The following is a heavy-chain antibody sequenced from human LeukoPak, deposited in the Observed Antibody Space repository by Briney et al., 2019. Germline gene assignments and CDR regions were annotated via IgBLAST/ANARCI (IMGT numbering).Heavy chain of an antibody. D-gene: IGHD3-10*01. CDR3: AREKSETYYDNFDY. J-gene: IGHJ4*02. V-gene: IGHV4-30-4*01. CDR1: GGSISSGDYY. CDR2: IHYSGST. Sequence: SQTLSLTCTVSGGSISSGDYYWSWIRQAPGKGLEWIGYIHYSGSTYYNPSLKSRVTISVDMSKNQFSLTLSSVTAADTAVYYCAREKSETYYDNFDYWGQGTLVTVSS.